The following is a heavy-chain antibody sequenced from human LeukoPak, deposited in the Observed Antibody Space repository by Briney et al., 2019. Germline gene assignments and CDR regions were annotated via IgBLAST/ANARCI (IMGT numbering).Heavy chain of an antibody. CDR3: ARIPSGVHYYGSGKTFDY. Sequence: SETLSLTCAVYGGSFSGYYWSWIRQPPGKGLEWIGEINHSGSTNYNPSLKSRVTISVDTSTNQFSLKLSSVTAADTAVYYCARIPSGVHYYGSGKTFDYWGQGTLVTVSS. D-gene: IGHD3-10*01. CDR2: INHSGST. CDR1: GGSFSGYY. J-gene: IGHJ4*02. V-gene: IGHV4-34*01.